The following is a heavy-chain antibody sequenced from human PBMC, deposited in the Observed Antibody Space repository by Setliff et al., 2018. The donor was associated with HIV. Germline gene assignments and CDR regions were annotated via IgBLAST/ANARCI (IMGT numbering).Heavy chain of an antibody. D-gene: IGHD3-10*01. Sequence: ASVKVSCKASGYTFTGYYLHWVRQAPGQGLEWMGWISPNSGGTNFAQRFQGWVTLTRDTSISTAYMDLSRLKSDDTAVYYCARRGVPQQIDLDSWGHGTLVTVSS. J-gene: IGHJ5*01. CDR3: ARRGVPQQIDLDS. V-gene: IGHV1-2*04. CDR1: GYTFTGYY. CDR2: ISPNSGGT.